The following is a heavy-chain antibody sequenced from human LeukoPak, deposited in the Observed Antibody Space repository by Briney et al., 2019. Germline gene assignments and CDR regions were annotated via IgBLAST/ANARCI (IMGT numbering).Heavy chain of an antibody. J-gene: IGHJ3*02. CDR3: ARDTLVYGDSPDAFDI. D-gene: IGHD4-17*01. Sequence: GGSLRLSCAASGFTFSSYSMNWVRQAPGKGLEWVSSISSSSSYIYYADSVKGRFTISRDNAKNSLYLQMNSLRDEDTAVYYCARDTLVYGDSPDAFDIWGQGTMVTVSS. CDR1: GFTFSSYS. CDR2: ISSSSSYI. V-gene: IGHV3-21*01.